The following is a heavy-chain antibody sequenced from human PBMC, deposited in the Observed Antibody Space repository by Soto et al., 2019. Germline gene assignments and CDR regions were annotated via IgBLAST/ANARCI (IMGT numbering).Heavy chain of an antibody. D-gene: IGHD1-20*01. V-gene: IGHV4-34*01. Sequence: QVQLQQWGAGLLKPSETLSLTCAVYGGSFSGYFWSWIRQPPGKGLEWIGDINHSGRTNYNPSLKSRVTISVDTSKNQFSLKLSSVTAADTAVYYCARGGYNWNDGTLDYWGQGTLVTVSS. CDR1: GGSFSGYF. CDR2: INHSGRT. CDR3: ARGGYNWNDGTLDY. J-gene: IGHJ4*02.